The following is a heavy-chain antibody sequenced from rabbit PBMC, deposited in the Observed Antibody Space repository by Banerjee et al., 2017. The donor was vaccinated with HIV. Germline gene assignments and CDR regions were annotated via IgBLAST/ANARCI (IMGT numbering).Heavy chain of an antibody. V-gene: IGHV1S45*01. CDR1: GFSFSSRYY. CDR2: IYAGDGST. J-gene: IGHJ3*01. Sequence: QEQLEESGGDLVKPEGSLTLTCTASGFSFSSRYYMCWVRQAPGKGLEWIGCIYAGDGSTYYASWAKGRFTISKTSSTTVTLQMTSLTAADTATYFCARWDFIVGNGGDADFTGFKFWGQGTLVTVS. CDR3: ARWDFIVGNGGDADFTGFKF. D-gene: IGHD6-1*01.